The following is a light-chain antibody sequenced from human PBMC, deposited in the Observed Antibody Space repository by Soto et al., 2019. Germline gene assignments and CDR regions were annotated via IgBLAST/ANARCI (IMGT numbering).Light chain of an antibody. J-gene: IGLJ1*01. V-gene: IGLV2-8*01. CDR1: SSDVGAYEY. CDR2: EVT. Sequence: QSVLTQPPSASGSPGQSVTISCTGTSSDVGAYEYVSWYQHHPGRAPKLILYEVTKRPSGVPGRFSGSKSGNTASLTVSGLQAEYEADYYCSLYAVSIVVFVTVTNVT. CDR3: SLYAVSIVV.